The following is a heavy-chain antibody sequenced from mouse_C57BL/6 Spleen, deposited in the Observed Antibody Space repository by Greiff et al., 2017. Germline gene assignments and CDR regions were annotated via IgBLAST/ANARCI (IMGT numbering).Heavy chain of an antibody. CDR3: ARTYYEHFDY. J-gene: IGHJ2*01. D-gene: IGHD2-10*01. Sequence: VQLQQSGPELVKPGASVKISCKASGYTFTDYYMNWVKQSHGKSLEWIGDINPNNGGTSYNQKFKGKATLTVDKSSSTAYMELRSLTSEDSAVYYCARTYYEHFDYWGQGTTLTVSS. CDR1: GYTFTDYY. CDR2: INPNNGGT. V-gene: IGHV1-26*01.